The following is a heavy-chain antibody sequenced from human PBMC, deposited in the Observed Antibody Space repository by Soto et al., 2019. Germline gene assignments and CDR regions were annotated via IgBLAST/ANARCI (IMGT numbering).Heavy chain of an antibody. J-gene: IGHJ6*02. V-gene: IGHV3-30*18. Sequence: QVQLVESGGGVVQPGRSLRLSWAASGFTFSSYGMHGVRQAPGKGLEWVAVISYDGSNKYYADSVKGRFTISRDNSKNTLYLQMNSMRAEDTAVYYCAKDVVVGATAGLGDYYYYYGMDVWGQGTTVTVSS. D-gene: IGHD1-26*01. CDR1: GFTFSSYG. CDR2: ISYDGSNK. CDR3: AKDVVVGATAGLGDYYYYYGMDV.